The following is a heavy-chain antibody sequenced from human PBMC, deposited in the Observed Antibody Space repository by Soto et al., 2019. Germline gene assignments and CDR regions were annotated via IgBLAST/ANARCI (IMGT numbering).Heavy chain of an antibody. CDR3: ARAALLWFGELGGGFYY. CDR2: IYYSGST. D-gene: IGHD3-10*01. CDR1: GGSISSYY. V-gene: IGHV4-59*01. Sequence: LSITCTVSGGSISSYYWSWIRQPPGKGLEWIGYIYYSGSTNYNPSLKSRVTISVDTSKNQFSLKLSSVTAADTAVYYCARAALLWFGELGGGFYYWGQGTMVTVSS. J-gene: IGHJ4*02.